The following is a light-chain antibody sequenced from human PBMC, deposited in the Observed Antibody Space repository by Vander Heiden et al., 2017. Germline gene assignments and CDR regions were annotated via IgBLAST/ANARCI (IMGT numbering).Light chain of an antibody. CDR3: QTWGSGIVV. J-gene: IGLJ2*01. Sequence: QLVVTQSPSASASLGASVKLTCTLNSRHDNYAIAWHQQQPEKGPRYLMKVNSDGSHSKGDGIPDRFSGSSSGAERYLIISSLQSEDEANYYCQTWGSGIVVFGGGTKLTVL. CDR1: SRHDNYA. V-gene: IGLV4-69*01. CDR2: VNSDGSH.